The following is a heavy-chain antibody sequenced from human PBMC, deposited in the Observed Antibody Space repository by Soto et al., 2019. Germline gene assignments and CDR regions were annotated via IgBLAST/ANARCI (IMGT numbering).Heavy chain of an antibody. V-gene: IGHV1-18*01. Sequence: QVQLVQSGAEVKKPGASVKVSCKASGYTFTSYGISWVRQAPGQGLEWMGWISAYNGNTNYAQKLQGRVTMTTDTSTSTAYMELRSLRSDDTAVYYCARDMADCGGDCYGDTNWFDPWGQGTLVTVSS. CDR1: GYTFTSYG. CDR2: ISAYNGNT. CDR3: ARDMADCGGDCYGDTNWFDP. J-gene: IGHJ5*02. D-gene: IGHD2-21*02.